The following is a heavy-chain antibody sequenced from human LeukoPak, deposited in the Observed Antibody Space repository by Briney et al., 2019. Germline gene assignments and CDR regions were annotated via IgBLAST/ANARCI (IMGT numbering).Heavy chain of an antibody. CDR2: ISGRGENT. J-gene: IGHJ4*02. D-gene: IGHD3-10*01. CDR3: ARESHGSGSYPNFDY. CDR1: GITFSGYA. V-gene: IGHV3-23*01. Sequence: GGSLRLSCAASGITFSGYAMTWVRQVPGRGLEWVSDISGRGENTYYADSVKGRFTISRDNSMNTLYLQMNSLRAEDTAVYYCARESHGSGSYPNFDYWGQGTLVTVSS.